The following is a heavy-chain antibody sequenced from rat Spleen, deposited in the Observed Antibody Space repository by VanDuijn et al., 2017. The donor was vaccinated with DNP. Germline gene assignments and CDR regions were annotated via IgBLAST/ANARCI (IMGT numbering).Heavy chain of an antibody. Sequence: QVQLKESGPGLVQPSQTLSLTCTVSGFSLTNYGVSWVRQPPGKGLEWIGAIWSGGSTDYNSALKSRLSISRDTSKSQVFLQLNSLQTEDTATYYCARDLIIRDTTSAMDAWGQGTSVTVSS. CDR1: GFSLTNYG. CDR2: IWSGGST. D-gene: IGHD4-3*01. V-gene: IGHV2-4*01. J-gene: IGHJ4*01. CDR3: ARDLIIRDTTSAMDA.